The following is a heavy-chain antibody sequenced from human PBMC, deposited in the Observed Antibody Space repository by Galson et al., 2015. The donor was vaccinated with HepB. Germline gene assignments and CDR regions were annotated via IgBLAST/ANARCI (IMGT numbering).Heavy chain of an antibody. CDR1: GFTFDDYG. J-gene: IGHJ5*02. CDR3: ARDQRDYDSSGYNWFVP. CDR2: INWNGGST. D-gene: IGHD3-22*01. V-gene: IGHV3-20*01. Sequence: SLRLSCAASGFTFDDYGMSWVRQAPGKGLEWVSGINWNGGSTGYADSANGRFTISRDNAKNSLYLQMNSLRAEDTALYHCARDQRDYDSSGYNWFVPCGQGTLVTGSS.